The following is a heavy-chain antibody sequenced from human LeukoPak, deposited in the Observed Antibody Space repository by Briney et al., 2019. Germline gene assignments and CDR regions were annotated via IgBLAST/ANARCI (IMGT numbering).Heavy chain of an antibody. V-gene: IGHV4-4*07. CDR2: IYSSGST. CDR3: ARHKYSSSWSFDY. CDR1: GDSINGYD. D-gene: IGHD6-13*01. Sequence: PSETLSLTCTVSGDSINGYDWSWIRQPAGKGLEWIGRIYSSGSTNYNPSLKSRVTMSVDTSKNQFSLKLSSVTAADTAVYYCARHKYSSSWSFDYWGQGTLVTVSS. J-gene: IGHJ4*02.